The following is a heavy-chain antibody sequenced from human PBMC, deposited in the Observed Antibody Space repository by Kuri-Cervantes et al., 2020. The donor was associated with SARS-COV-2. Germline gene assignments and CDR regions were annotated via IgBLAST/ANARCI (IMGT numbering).Heavy chain of an antibody. CDR2: NYYSGCV. V-gene: IGHV4-59*01. CDR1: GDSISPYY. J-gene: IGHJ4*02. D-gene: IGHD3-16*02. Sequence: SCSVSGDSISPYYWSWIRQPPGKGLEWIGHNYYSGCVNYNPSLMSRLTISVDKSMNQVSLKLTSVTAADTAVYYCVRTEGVVDNYYFDYWGQGTLVTVSS. CDR3: VRTEGVVDNYYFDY.